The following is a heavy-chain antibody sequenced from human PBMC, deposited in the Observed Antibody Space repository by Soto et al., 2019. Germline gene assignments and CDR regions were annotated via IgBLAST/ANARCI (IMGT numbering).Heavy chain of an antibody. CDR2: IHYSGST. CDR3: AKNLYGYYVIPDI. D-gene: IGHD3-3*01. CDR1: GGSIGSYY. Sequence: TSETLSLTSTVSGGSIGSYYWSWIRQPPGKGLEWIGYIHYSGSTWYNPSLKSRVTISVDKSRNQFSLKLSSVTAADTAVYFCAKNLYGYYVIPDIWGQGTKVTV. V-gene: IGHV4-59*01. J-gene: IGHJ3*02.